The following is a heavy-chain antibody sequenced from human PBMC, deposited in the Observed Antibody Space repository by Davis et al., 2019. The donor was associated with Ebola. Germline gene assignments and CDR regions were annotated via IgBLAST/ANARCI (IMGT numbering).Heavy chain of an antibody. Sequence: PAGSLTLSCAASGFIFSSYAVSWVRQAPGKGLEWVSSISVRSITYHADSVKGRFTISRDNSKNTLYLQMNSLRAEDTAVYYCAKVHPPTTVTTGWFDPWGQGTLVTVSS. CDR2: ISVRSIT. D-gene: IGHD4-17*01. CDR3: AKVHPPTTVTTGWFDP. CDR1: GFIFSSYA. J-gene: IGHJ5*02. V-gene: IGHV3-23*01.